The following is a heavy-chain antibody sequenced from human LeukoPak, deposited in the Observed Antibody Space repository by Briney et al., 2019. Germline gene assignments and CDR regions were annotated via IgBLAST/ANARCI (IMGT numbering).Heavy chain of an antibody. Sequence: SETLSLTCTVSGGSISSYYWSWIRQPPGKGLEWIGYIYYSGSTNYNPSLKSRVTMSVDTSKNQFSLKLSSVTAADTAVYYCARDGAVAGESEYFQHWGQGTLVTVSS. CDR2: IYYSGST. CDR3: ARDGAVAGESEYFQH. J-gene: IGHJ1*01. D-gene: IGHD6-19*01. CDR1: GGSISSYY. V-gene: IGHV4-59*12.